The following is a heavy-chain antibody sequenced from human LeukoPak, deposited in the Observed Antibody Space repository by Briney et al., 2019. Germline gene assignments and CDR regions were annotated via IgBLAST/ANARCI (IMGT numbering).Heavy chain of an antibody. J-gene: IGHJ4*02. CDR1: GGSFSGYY. V-gene: IGHV4-34*01. Sequence: PSETLSLTCAVYGGSFSGYYWSWIRQPPGKGLEWIGEINHSGSTNYNPSLKSRVTISVDTSKNQSSLKLSSVTAADTAVYYCARGLTSSDTIDYWGQGTLVTVSS. CDR3: ARGLTSSDTIDY. CDR2: INHSGST. D-gene: IGHD2-2*01.